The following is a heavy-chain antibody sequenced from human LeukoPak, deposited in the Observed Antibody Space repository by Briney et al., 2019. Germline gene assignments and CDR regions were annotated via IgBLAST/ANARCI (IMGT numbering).Heavy chain of an antibody. V-gene: IGHV4-4*02. J-gene: IGHJ4*02. D-gene: IGHD3-22*01. CDR2: IYHSGST. Sequence: PSETLSLTCAVSGGSISSSNWWSWVRQPPGKGLEWTGEIYHSGSTNYNPSLKSRVTISVDKSKNQFSLKLSSVTAADTAVYYCARGYYDSSGYYFYYWGQGTLVTVSS. CDR3: ARGYYDSSGYYFYY. CDR1: GGSISSSNW.